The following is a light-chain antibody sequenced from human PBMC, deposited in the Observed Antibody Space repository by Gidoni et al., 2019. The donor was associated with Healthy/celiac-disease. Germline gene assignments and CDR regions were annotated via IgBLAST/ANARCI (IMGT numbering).Light chain of an antibody. CDR2: DAS. J-gene: IGKJ4*01. CDR3: QQYDNLPRT. Sequence: DIQMTQYPSSLSASVGERVTITCQASQDINNYLNWYQQKPGKAPKLLIYDASNLETGVPSRFSGSVSGTDFTFTISRLQPEDIATYYCQQYDNLPRTFGGGTKVEIK. CDR1: QDINNY. V-gene: IGKV1-33*01.